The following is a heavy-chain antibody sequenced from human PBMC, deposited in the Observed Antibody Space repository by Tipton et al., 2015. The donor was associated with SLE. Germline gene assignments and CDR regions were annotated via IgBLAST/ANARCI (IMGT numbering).Heavy chain of an antibody. CDR2: ISGSGGST. CDR1: GFRFSDYY. D-gene: IGHD3-10*01. Sequence: SLRLSCAASGFRFSDYYMNWMRQAPGKGLEWVSAISGSGGSTYYADSVKGRFTISRDNSKNTLYLQMNSLRAEDTAVYYCPKEVMVRGVNWFDPWGQGTLVTVSS. CDR3: PKEVMVRGVNWFDP. V-gene: IGHV3-23*01. J-gene: IGHJ5*02.